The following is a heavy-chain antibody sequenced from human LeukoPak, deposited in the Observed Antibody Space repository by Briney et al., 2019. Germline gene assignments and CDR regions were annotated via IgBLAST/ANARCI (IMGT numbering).Heavy chain of an antibody. CDR3: ARGYFNILSGYYVPH. CDR2: MYYSGST. CDR1: GGSMSSGGYY. D-gene: IGHD3-9*01. Sequence: SETLSLTCTVSGGSMSSGGYYWSWIRQHPGKGLEWIGYMYYSGSTSYNPSLKSRVTISVDTSQNQFSLKLSSVTAADTAVYYCARGYFNILSGYYVPHWGQGTLVTVSS. V-gene: IGHV4-31*03. J-gene: IGHJ4*02.